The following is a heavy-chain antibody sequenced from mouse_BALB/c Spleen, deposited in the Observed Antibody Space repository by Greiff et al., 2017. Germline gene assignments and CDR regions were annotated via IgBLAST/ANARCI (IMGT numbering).Heavy chain of an antibody. CDR3: AISRTGSFAY. J-gene: IGHJ3*01. CDR1: GYTFTDYA. V-gene: IGHV1S137*01. Sequence: VKLQESGAELVRPGVSVKISCKGSGYTFTDYAMHWVKQSHAKSLEWIGVISTYYGDASYNQKFKGKATMTVDKSSSTAYMELARLTSEDSAIYYCAISRTGSFAYWGQGTLVTVSA. CDR2: ISTYYGDA. D-gene: IGHD4-1*01.